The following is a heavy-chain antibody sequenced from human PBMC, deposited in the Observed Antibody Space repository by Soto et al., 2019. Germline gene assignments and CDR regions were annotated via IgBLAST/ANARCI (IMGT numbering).Heavy chain of an antibody. V-gene: IGHV1-18*04. CDR3: ARDSGGNGYYYYGMDV. J-gene: IGHJ6*02. CDR2: ISVYTGNT. Sequence: ASVKVSCKSSGCTFTSYGVSWVRQAPGQGLEWLGWISVYTGNTKQAQKFQDRVTLTTEASTSTAYLQMNSLRAEDTAVYYCARDSGGNGYYYYGMDVWGQGTTVTVSS. CDR1: GCTFTSYG. D-gene: IGHD2-15*01.